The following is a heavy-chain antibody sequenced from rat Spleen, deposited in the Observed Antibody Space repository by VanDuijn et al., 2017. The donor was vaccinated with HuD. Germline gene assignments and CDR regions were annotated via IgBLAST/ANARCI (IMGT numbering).Heavy chain of an antibody. CDR1: GFTFNNYW. J-gene: IGHJ2*01. Sequence: EVQLVESGGGLVQPGRSLKLSCVASGFTFNNYWMTWIRQAPGKGLEWVATIRYDGSSTYYRDSVKGRFTISRDNAKSTLYLQMDSLRSEDTATYYCTTSLFDYWGQGVMVTVSS. CDR2: IRYDGSST. V-gene: IGHV5-31*01. CDR3: TTSLFDY. D-gene: IGHD3-8*01.